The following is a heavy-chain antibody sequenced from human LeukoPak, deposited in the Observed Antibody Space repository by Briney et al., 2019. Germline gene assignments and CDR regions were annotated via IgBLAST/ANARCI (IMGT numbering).Heavy chain of an antibody. J-gene: IGHJ4*02. CDR2: LNWNGGST. Sequence: PGGSLRLSCAASGFTFDDNGMRWVRQAPGKGLEWVSGLNWNGGSTGYADSVKGRFTISRDNAKNSLYLQMNSLRAEDTALYYCATHSYYYGSGSYPHYLDYWGQGTLVTVSS. V-gene: IGHV3-20*04. D-gene: IGHD3-10*01. CDR3: ATHSYYYGSGSYPHYLDY. CDR1: GFTFDDNG.